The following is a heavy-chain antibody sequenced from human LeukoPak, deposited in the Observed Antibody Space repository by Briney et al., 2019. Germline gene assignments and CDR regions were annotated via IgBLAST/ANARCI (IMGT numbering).Heavy chain of an antibody. V-gene: IGHV3-30*04. CDR1: GFTFSSYA. J-gene: IGHJ4*02. CDR3: ARPPYNYYFDY. Sequence: GGSLRLSCAASGFTFSSYAMHWVRQAPGKGLEWVAVISYDGSNKYYADSVKGRFTISRDNSKNTLYLQMNSLRPEDTAVYYCARPPYNYYFDYWGQGTLVIVSS. CDR2: ISYDGSNK. D-gene: IGHD5-24*01.